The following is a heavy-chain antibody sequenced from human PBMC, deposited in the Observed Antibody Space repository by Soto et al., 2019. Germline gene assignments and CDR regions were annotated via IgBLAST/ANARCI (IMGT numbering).Heavy chain of an antibody. J-gene: IGHJ3*02. CDR1: GFTFSTYA. CDR2: MSGSGDST. Sequence: PGGSLRLSCAVSGFTFSTYAMNWVRQAPGKGLEWVSDMSGSGDSTHYADSVKGRFTISRDISKNTLYLQMNSLRAEDTAVYYCAKVRYYYDSSGYYSRNAFDIWGQGTMVTVSS. V-gene: IGHV3-23*01. CDR3: AKVRYYYDSSGYYSRNAFDI. D-gene: IGHD3-22*01.